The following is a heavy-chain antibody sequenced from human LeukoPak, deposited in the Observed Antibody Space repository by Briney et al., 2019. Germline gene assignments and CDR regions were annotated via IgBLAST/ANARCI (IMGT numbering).Heavy chain of an antibody. D-gene: IGHD1-1*01. Sequence: GGSLRLSCAASGFTFSSYAMSWVRQAPGKGLEWVSAISGSGGSTYYADSVKGRFTISRDNSKNTLYLQMNSLRAEDTAEYYCAKDLRTGTAYYYYGMDVWGKGTTVTVSS. CDR2: ISGSGGST. CDR1: GFTFSSYA. V-gene: IGHV3-23*01. CDR3: AKDLRTGTAYYYYGMDV. J-gene: IGHJ6*04.